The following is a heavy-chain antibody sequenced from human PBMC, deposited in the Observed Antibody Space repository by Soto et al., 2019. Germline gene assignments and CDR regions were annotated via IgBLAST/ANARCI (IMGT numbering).Heavy chain of an antibody. CDR3: ARWGTTGGLDV. J-gene: IGHJ4*02. Sequence: QVQLVESGGGVVQPGTSLRLSCVGSGFTFRSYVIHWVRQAPGKGLEWVALTSYDGSNNFYGDSVKGRFTISRENSRNTVEPQMDSLRLEDTALYSCARWGTTGGLDVWGQGTLVSVSS. V-gene: IGHV3-33*05. CDR1: GFTFRSYV. CDR2: TSYDGSNN. D-gene: IGHD3-16*01.